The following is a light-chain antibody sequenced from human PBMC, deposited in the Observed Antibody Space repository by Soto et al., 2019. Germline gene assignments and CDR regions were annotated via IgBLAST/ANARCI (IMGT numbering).Light chain of an antibody. V-gene: IGLV2-11*01. CDR2: DVS. CDR3: CSYAGSYVYV. J-gene: IGLJ1*01. Sequence: QPVLTQPRSVSGSPGQSVTISCTGASSDIGGYNYVSWYQQNPGKAPKLMIYDVSYRPSGVPYRFSGSKSGNTASLTISGLLAEDEADYYCCSYAGSYVYVFGTGTKLTVL. CDR1: SSDIGGYNY.